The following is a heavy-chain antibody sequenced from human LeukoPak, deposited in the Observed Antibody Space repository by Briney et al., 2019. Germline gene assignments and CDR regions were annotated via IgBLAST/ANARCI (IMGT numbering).Heavy chain of an antibody. CDR1: GGSVSSGTFD. CDR3: AARGQGSSPSYLVY. J-gene: IGHJ4*02. Sequence: ESGPGLVKPSETLSLTCTVSGGSVSSGTFDWSWIRQPPGKGLEWIGYISDSVTTKYSPSLKTRVTISVDTSKNQFSLKLRSVTAADTAVYYCAARGQGSSPSYLVYWGQGTLVTVSS. CDR2: ISDSVTT. D-gene: IGHD3-10*01. V-gene: IGHV4-61*01.